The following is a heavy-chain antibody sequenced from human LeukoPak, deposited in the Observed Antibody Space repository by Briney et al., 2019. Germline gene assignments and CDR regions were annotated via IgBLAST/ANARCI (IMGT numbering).Heavy chain of an antibody. V-gene: IGHV3-48*03. Sequence: PGGSLRLSCAASGFTFSSYEMNWVRQAPAKGLEWVSYIGSSGTTIDYADSVKGRFTISRDNAKDSLYLQMDSLRADDTAVYYCARDRRLHHWGQGTLVTVSS. J-gene: IGHJ1*01. CDR1: GFTFSSYE. CDR3: ARDRRLHH. CDR2: IGSSGTTI.